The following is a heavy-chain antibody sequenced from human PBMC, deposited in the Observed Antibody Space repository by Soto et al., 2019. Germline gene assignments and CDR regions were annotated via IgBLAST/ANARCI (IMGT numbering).Heavy chain of an antibody. D-gene: IGHD2-8*02. J-gene: IGHJ3*02. CDR1: GFICGSYD. CDR2: ILVDGRT. V-gene: IGHV3-23*01. CDR3: AKATATGGGAFDI. Sequence: LRLSCAASGFICGSYDMSWVRQAPGKGLEWVSTILVDGRTFYVDSVKGRFTISRDSSQNTVYLQMSSLTAGDTALYHCAKATATGGGAFDICGQGTKVTVSS.